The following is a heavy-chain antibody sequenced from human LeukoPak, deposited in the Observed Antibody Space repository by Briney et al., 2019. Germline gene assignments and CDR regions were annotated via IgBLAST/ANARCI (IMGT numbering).Heavy chain of an antibody. V-gene: IGHV3-48*03. CDR3: ARALPSSYYYFDY. CDR1: GFTFSGYE. Sequence: GGSLRLSCEASGFTFSGYEMNWVRQAPGKGLEWVSYISSSGNSIFYADSVKGRFTISRDNAKNSLYLQMNSLRAEDTAVYYCARALPSSYYYFDYWGQGTLVTVSS. CDR2: ISSSGNSI. D-gene: IGHD6-13*01. J-gene: IGHJ4*02.